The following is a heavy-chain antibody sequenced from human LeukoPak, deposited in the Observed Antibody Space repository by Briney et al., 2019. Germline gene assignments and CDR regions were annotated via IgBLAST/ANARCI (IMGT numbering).Heavy chain of an antibody. J-gene: IGHJ4*02. CDR2: IFGSGDTT. CDR1: GFTFSSYA. D-gene: IGHD3-10*01. V-gene: IGHV3-23*01. CDR3: AKRNTMVRGGPSFDY. Sequence: GGSLRLSCAASGFTFSSYAMSWVRQAPGKGLEWVSIIFGSGDTTYYADSVRGRFTVSRDNSKNTLYLQMNSLRPEDTAMYYCAKRNTMVRGGPSFDYWGQGILVTVSS.